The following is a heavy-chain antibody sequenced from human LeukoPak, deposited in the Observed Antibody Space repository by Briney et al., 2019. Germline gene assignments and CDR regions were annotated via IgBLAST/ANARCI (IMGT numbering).Heavy chain of an antibody. V-gene: IGHV4-59*05. J-gene: IGHJ4*02. Sequence: SETLSLTCTVSGGSISSYYWSWIRQPAGKGLEWIGSIYYSGSTYYNPSLKSRVTISVDTSKNQFSLKLSSVTAADTAVYYCARTKMATMLVDYWGQGTLVTISS. CDR2: IYYSGST. CDR1: GGSISSYY. D-gene: IGHD5-24*01. CDR3: ARTKMATMLVDY.